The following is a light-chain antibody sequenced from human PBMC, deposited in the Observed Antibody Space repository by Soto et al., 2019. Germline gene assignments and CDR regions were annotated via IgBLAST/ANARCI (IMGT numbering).Light chain of an antibody. Sequence: QSALTQPPSASGSPGQSVTISCTGTSSDVGGYNFVSWYQQHPGTAPKLIIYEVTQRPSGVPDRFSASKSGDTASLTVSGLRAEDEADYYCSSYAGSNMGVFGSGTKRTVL. J-gene: IGLJ1*01. CDR3: SSYAGSNMGV. CDR1: SSDVGGYNF. V-gene: IGLV2-8*01. CDR2: EVT.